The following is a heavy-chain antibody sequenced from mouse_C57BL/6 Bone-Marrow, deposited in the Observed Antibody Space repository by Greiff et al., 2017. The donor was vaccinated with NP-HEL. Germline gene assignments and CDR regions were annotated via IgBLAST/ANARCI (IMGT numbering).Heavy chain of an antibody. V-gene: IGHV5-15*01. Sequence: EVNLVESGGGLVQPGGSLKLSCAASGFTFSDYGMACVRQAPRKGPEWVAFISNLAYSIYYADTVTGRFTISRENAKNTLYLDMRSLRSEDTAMYYCAIRPTVVMDYWGQGPSVTVSS. J-gene: IGHJ4*01. CDR3: AIRPTVVMDY. CDR2: ISNLAYSI. D-gene: IGHD1-1*01. CDR1: GFTFSDYG.